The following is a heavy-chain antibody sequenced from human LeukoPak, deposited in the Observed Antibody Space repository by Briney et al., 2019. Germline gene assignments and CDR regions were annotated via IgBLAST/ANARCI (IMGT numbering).Heavy chain of an antibody. CDR3: ARDYYGSGSLLDY. J-gene: IGHJ4*02. Sequence: SETLSLTCTVSGGSISSYYWSWIRQPPGKGLEWIGYTYYSGSTNYNPSLKSRVTISVDTSKNQFSLKLSSVTAADTAVYYCARDYYGSGSLLDYWGQGTLVTVSS. CDR1: GGSISSYY. D-gene: IGHD3-10*01. CDR2: TYYSGST. V-gene: IGHV4-59*01.